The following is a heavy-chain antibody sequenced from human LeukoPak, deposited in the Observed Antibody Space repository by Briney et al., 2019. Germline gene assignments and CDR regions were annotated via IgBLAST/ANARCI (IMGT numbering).Heavy chain of an antibody. Sequence: ASVTVSCTASGYTFTGYYMHWVRQAPGRGLEWMGWINPNSGGTNYAQKFQGRVTMTRDTSISTAYMELSRLRSDDTAVYYCARDYQLLSYWFDPWGQGTLVTVSS. CDR2: INPNSGGT. J-gene: IGHJ5*02. CDR3: ARDYQLLSYWFDP. V-gene: IGHV1-2*02. D-gene: IGHD2-2*01. CDR1: GYTFTGYY.